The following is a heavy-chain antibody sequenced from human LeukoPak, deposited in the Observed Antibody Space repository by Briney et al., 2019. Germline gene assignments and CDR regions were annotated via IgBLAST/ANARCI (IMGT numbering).Heavy chain of an antibody. V-gene: IGHV4-34*01. CDR1: GGSFSGYY. CDR3: ARSHYYDSSGSQNNWFDP. CDR2: INHSGST. D-gene: IGHD3-22*01. Sequence: SETLSLTCAVYGGSFSGYYWSWIRQPPGKGLEWIGEINHSGSTNDNPSLKSRVTISVDTSKNQFSLKLSSVTAADTAVYYCARSHYYDSSGSQNNWFDPWGQGTLVTVSS. J-gene: IGHJ5*02.